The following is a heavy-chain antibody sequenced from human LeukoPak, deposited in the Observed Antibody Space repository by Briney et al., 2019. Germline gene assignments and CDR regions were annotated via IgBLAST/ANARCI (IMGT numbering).Heavy chain of an antibody. D-gene: IGHD3-22*01. V-gene: IGHV3-33*08. CDR3: ARDDDAYYYDTSGYPTFDS. Sequence: GGSLRLSCAASGFSFSNHWMIWVRQAPGKGLEWVAVIWYDGNKKYYENSVKGRFTISRDNSKNTLYLQMNSLRADDTAVYYCARDDDAYYYDTSGYPTFDSWGQGTLVTVSS. CDR1: GFSFSNHW. J-gene: IGHJ4*02. CDR2: IWYDGNKK.